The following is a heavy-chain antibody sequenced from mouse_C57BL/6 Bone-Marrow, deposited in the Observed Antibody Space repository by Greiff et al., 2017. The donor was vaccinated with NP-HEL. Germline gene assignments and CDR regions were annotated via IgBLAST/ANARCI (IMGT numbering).Heavy chain of an antibody. CDR1: GYTFTDYT. CDR3: ARYYYGRRYFDY. V-gene: IGHV1-78*01. CDR2: IYPRAGST. D-gene: IGHD1-1*01. Sequence: QVQLKESDAELVKPGASVTISCKASGYTFTDYTIHWLKQRPEQGLEWIGSIYPRAGSTKYTEKFKGTATLTADKSSSTAYMQLNSLTSEDSAVYFCARYYYGRRYFDYWGQGTTLTVTS. J-gene: IGHJ2*01.